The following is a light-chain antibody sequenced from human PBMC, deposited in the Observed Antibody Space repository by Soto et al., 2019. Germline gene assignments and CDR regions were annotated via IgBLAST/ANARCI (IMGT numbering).Light chain of an antibody. CDR3: SSYTNRGTRV. CDR1: SSDVGAYNY. Sequence: QSALTQPASVSGSPGQSITISCTGTSSDVGAYNYVSWYQQLPGIAPKLIIYEVTNRPSGVSSRFSGSKSGNTASLTISGLQAEDEADYYCSSYTNRGTRVFGTGTKLTVL. J-gene: IGLJ1*01. CDR2: EVT. V-gene: IGLV2-14*01.